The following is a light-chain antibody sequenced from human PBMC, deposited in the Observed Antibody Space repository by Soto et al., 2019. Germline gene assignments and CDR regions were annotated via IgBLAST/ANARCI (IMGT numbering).Light chain of an antibody. Sequence: SQMPGGRRFMSTSVRDTVTITCRARQYITRYLAWYQQKPGKVPKRLIYAASSLQSGVPSRFSGSGSGTDFTLTISILQSEDCATYYCQACYTPPITSGQGT. CDR2: AAS. CDR1: QYITRY. V-gene: IGKV1-39*01. CDR3: QACYTPPIT. J-gene: IGKJ5*01.